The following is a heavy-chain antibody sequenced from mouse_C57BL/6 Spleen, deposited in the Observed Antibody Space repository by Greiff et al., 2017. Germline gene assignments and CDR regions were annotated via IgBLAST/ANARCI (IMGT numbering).Heavy chain of an antibody. CDR1: GFSLTSYG. J-gene: IGHJ4*01. Sequence: VQLQQSGPGLVQPSQSLSITCTVSGFSLTSYGVHWVRQSPGKGLEWLGVIWRGGSTDYNAAFMSRLSITKDNSKSQVFFKMNSLQADDTAIYYCAKISFITTGYYARDYWGKGTSVTVSS. D-gene: IGHD1-1*01. CDR3: AKISFITTGYYARDY. V-gene: IGHV2-5*01. CDR2: IWRGGST.